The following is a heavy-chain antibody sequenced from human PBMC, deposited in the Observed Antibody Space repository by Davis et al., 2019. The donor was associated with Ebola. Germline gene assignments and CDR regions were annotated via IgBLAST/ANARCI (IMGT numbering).Heavy chain of an antibody. CDR3: ARGPYCSGRRCYATVWGYFDY. D-gene: IGHD2-15*01. J-gene: IGHJ4*02. CDR2: IRGGGDAS. CDR1: GFNFRYYA. Sequence: PGGSLRLSCAASGFNFRYYAMSWVRQAPGKGLEWVSAIRGGGDASYYADSVKGRFTISRDNSKNTLFLQINSLRAEDTALYYCARGPYCSGRRCYATVWGYFDYWGQGTLVTVSS. V-gene: IGHV3-23*01.